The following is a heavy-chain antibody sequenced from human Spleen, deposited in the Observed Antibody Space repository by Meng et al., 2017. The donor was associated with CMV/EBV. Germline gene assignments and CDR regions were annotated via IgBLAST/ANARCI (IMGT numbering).Heavy chain of an antibody. V-gene: IGHV4-34*01. J-gene: IGHJ6*02. Sequence: SETLSLTCAVYGGSFSGYYWSWIRQPPGKGLEWIGEINHSGSTNYNPSLKSRVTISVDTSKNQFSLQLSSVTAADTAVYYCARGRRRDYYDSGPYYYGMDVWGQGTTVTVSS. CDR2: INHSGST. D-gene: IGHD3-22*01. CDR3: ARGRRRDYYDSGPYYYGMDV. CDR1: GGSFSGYY.